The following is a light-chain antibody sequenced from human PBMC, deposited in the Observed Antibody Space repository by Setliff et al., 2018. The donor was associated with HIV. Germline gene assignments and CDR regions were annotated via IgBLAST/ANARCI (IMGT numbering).Light chain of an antibody. V-gene: IGLV2-23*02. CDR1: SSDVGSYNV. CDR3: CSYAGSSTYV. CDR2: EVS. Sequence: QSALTQPASVSGSPGQSITISCTGTSSDVGSYNVVSWYQQHPGKAPKLMIYEVSERPSGVSNRFSGSKSGSTASLTISGLQAEDEADYYCCSYAGSSTYVFGTETKVTVL. J-gene: IGLJ1*01.